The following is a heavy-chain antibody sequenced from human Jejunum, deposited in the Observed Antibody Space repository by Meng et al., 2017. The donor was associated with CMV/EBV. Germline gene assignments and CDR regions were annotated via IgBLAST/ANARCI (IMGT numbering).Heavy chain of an antibody. CDR1: GFNFRNYW. CDR2: ITDDGTT. V-gene: IGHV3-74*01. J-gene: IGHJ4*02. CDR3: TGLDY. Sequence: VQVGESGGGLVKPGGSLRLSCAASGFNFRNYWMHWVRQEPGKGPLWVSRITDDGTTNYADFVQGRFTISRDNAKNTVYLQMNSLRAEDTGIYYCTGLDYWGQGTLVTVSS.